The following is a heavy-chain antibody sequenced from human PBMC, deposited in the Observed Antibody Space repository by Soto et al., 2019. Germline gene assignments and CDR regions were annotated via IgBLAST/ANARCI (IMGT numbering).Heavy chain of an antibody. D-gene: IGHD5-18*01. CDR3: AREGTTAPQDGFYYYGMDV. CDR1: GGPFASYA. V-gene: IGHV1-69*01. J-gene: IGHJ6*02. Sequence: QVQLVQSGAEVRKPGSPVRFSCKPPGGPFASYAITWVRQPPGKGLEWLGGIIPIFGSTNYAQKFQGRVTITADESTSTAYMELSSLRSEDTAVYYCAREGTTAPQDGFYYYGMDVWGQGTTVTVSS. CDR2: IIPIFGST.